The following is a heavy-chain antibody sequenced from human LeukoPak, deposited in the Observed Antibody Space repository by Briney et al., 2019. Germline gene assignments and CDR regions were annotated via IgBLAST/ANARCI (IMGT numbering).Heavy chain of an antibody. CDR3: ARDPGSTGNY. V-gene: IGHV3-21*01. J-gene: IGHJ4*02. CDR2: ISASRTYI. D-gene: IGHD1-14*01. CDR1: GFTLKGST. Sequence: GGSLRLSCAASGFTLKGSTMNWVRQPPGKWLEWVSSISASRTYIYYTDSVKGRFTISRDDAKNSLFLQMNSLRADDTAVYYCARDPGSTGNYWGQGTLVSVSS.